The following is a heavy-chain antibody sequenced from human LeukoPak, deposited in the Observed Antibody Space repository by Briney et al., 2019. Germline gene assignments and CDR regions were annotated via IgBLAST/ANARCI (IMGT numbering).Heavy chain of an antibody. Sequence: GGSLRLSCSASGFTVSTYAMHWVRQAPGKGLEYVSAISTNGGITYYADSVKGRFTISRDNSKNTLYLQMSSLRAEDTAVYYCVKGVVCANGVCRTRLDYWGQGTLVTVSS. J-gene: IGHJ4*02. CDR2: ISTNGGIT. D-gene: IGHD2-8*01. V-gene: IGHV3-64D*06. CDR3: VKGVVCANGVCRTRLDY. CDR1: GFTVSTYA.